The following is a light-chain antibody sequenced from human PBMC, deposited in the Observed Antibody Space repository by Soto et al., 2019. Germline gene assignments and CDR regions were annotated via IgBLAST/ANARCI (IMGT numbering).Light chain of an antibody. CDR3: QQYGRSQLN. CDR2: GAS. J-gene: IGKJ4*01. CDR1: QSVSSSY. V-gene: IGKV3-20*01. Sequence: EIVLTQSPGTLSLSPGERATLSCRASQSVSSSYLAWYQQKPGQAPRLLIYGASSRATGLTDRFSGSGSGTDFTLTISRLEPEDFEVYYCQQYGRSQLNFGGATKVDI.